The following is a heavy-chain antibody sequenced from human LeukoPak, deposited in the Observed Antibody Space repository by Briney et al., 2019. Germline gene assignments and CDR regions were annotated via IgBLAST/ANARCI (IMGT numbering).Heavy chain of an antibody. CDR1: GFTVSSNY. CDR3: ARPRYEWLPWGGYGMDV. J-gene: IGHJ6*02. Sequence: GGSLRLSCAASGFTVSSNYMSWVRQAPGKGLEWVSVIYSGGSTYYADSVKGRFTISRDNSKNTLYLQMNSLRAEDTAVYYCARPRYEWLPWGGYGMDVWGQGTTVTVSS. CDR2: IYSGGST. V-gene: IGHV3-66*04. D-gene: IGHD3-3*01.